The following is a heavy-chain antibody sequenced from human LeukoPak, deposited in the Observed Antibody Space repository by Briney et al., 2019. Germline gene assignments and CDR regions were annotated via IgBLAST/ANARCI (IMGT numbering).Heavy chain of an antibody. CDR3: ARGDYGDYVNDY. J-gene: IGHJ4*02. Sequence: GGSLRLSCAASGFIFSNYAMTWVRQAPGKGLEWVAVISYDGSNKYYADSVKGRFTISRDNSKNTLYLQMNSLRAEDTAVYYCARGDYGDYVNDYWGQGTLVTVSS. D-gene: IGHD4-17*01. CDR2: ISYDGSNK. V-gene: IGHV3-30*04. CDR1: GFIFSNYA.